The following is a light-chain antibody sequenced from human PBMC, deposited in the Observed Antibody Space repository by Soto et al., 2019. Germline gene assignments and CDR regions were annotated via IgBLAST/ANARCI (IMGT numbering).Light chain of an antibody. Sequence: AIRMTQSPSSLSASTGDRVTITCRASQGISSYLAWYQQKPGKAPKLLIYAASTLQSGVPSRFSGSGSGTDFTLTISCLQSEDFANYSCQQYYSYPLSTFGQGTKVDI. CDR1: QGISSY. J-gene: IGKJ2*01. CDR3: QQYYSYPLST. V-gene: IGKV1-8*01. CDR2: AAS.